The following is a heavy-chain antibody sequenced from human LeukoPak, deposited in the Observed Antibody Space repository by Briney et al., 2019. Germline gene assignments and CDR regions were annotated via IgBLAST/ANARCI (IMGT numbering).Heavy chain of an antibody. CDR3: ATPRNRRLYSSSWEFDY. Sequence: PSETLSLTCTVSGASISGYFWSWIRQPPGKGLEWIGYISSSGNTNYNPSLKSRVTISVDTSKNQFSLKLSSVTAADTAVYYCATPRNRRLYSSSWEFDYWGQGTLVTVSS. V-gene: IGHV4-59*12. J-gene: IGHJ4*02. D-gene: IGHD6-13*01. CDR2: ISSSGNT. CDR1: GASISGYF.